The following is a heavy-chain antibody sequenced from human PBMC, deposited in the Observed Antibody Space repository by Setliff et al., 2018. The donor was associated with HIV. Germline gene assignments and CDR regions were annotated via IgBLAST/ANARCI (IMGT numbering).Heavy chain of an antibody. CDR3: ARRMWQQDSKFMYYFDY. Sequence: GESLKISCKASGYSLTGYWIGWVRQMPGKGLELMGIMYPGDSETRYSPSFQGQVTISADKSISTAYLQWSSLKASETAMYYCARRMWQQDSKFMYYFDYWGQGTLVTVSS. CDR1: GYSLTGYW. V-gene: IGHV5-51*01. J-gene: IGHJ4*02. D-gene: IGHD6-13*01. CDR2: MYPGDSET.